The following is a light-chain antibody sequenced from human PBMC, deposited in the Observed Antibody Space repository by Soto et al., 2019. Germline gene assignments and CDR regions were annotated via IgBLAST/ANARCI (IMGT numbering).Light chain of an antibody. CDR2: GAS. Sequence: EIVLTQSPGTLSLSPGERATLSCRAGQSISSSNLAWYQQKPGQAPRLLIYGASSRATGIPDRFSGSGSGTDFTLTISRLEPEDFAVCYCQQYGSSPPMYTFGQGTKLEIK. CDR1: QSISSSN. J-gene: IGKJ2*01. CDR3: QQYGSSPPMYT. V-gene: IGKV3-20*01.